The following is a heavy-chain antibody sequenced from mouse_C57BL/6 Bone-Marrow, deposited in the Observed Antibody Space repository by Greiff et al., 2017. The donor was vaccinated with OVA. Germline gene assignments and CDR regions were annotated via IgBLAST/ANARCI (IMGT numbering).Heavy chain of an antibody. CDR3: ARWREIYYYDY. D-gene: IGHD1-1*01. J-gene: IGHJ2*01. CDR2: ISSGGSYT. CDR1: GFTFSSYG. Sequence: EVHLVESGGDLVKPGGSLKLSCAASGFTFSSYGMSWVRQTPDKRLEWVATISSGGSYTYYPDSVKGRFTISRDNAKNTLYLQMSSLKSEDTAMYYCARWREIYYYDYWGQGTTLTVSS. V-gene: IGHV5-6*01.